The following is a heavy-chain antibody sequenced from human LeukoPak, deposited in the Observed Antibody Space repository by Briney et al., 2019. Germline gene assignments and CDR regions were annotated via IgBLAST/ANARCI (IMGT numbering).Heavy chain of an antibody. Sequence: GESLKISCKASGSSFTSYWIGWGRQMPGKGLEWMGMIYPGDSDTIYSPSFQGPVPISADKSISTPYLQWSSLKTSDTAIYFCARLDGWFDPWGQGTLVTVSS. V-gene: IGHV5-51*01. J-gene: IGHJ5*02. CDR1: GSSFTSYW. CDR3: ARLDGWFDP. D-gene: IGHD3-9*01. CDR2: IYPGDSDT.